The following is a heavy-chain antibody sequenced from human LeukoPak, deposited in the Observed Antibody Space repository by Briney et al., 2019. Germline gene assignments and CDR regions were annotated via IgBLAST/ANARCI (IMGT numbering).Heavy chain of an antibody. Sequence: SETLSLTCTVSGGSISSYYWSWIRQPPGKGLEWIGYIYYSGSTNYNPSLKSRVTIPVDTSKNQFSLKLSSVTAADTAVYYCARHHHLGYCSSTSCNGMDVWGQGTTVTVSS. CDR1: GGSISSYY. J-gene: IGHJ6*02. D-gene: IGHD2-2*01. CDR2: IYYSGST. V-gene: IGHV4-59*08. CDR3: ARHHHLGYCSSTSCNGMDV.